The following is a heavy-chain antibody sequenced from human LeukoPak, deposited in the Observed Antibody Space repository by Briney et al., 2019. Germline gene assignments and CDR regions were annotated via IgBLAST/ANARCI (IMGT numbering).Heavy chain of an antibody. CDR3: ARVPRSSSSRYYYMDV. D-gene: IGHD6-6*01. Sequence: QPGGSLRLSCAASGFTFSSYSMIWVRQAPGKGLEWVSYISSSSSTIYYADSVKGRFTISRDNAKNSLYLQMNSLRAEDTAVYYCARVPRSSSSRYYYMDVWGKGTTVTVSS. CDR2: ISSSSSTI. CDR1: GFTFSSYS. V-gene: IGHV3-48*01. J-gene: IGHJ6*03.